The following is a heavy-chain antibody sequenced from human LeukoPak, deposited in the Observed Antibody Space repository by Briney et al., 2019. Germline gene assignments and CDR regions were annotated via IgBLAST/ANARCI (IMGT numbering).Heavy chain of an antibody. V-gene: IGHV1-2*06. CDR1: GYTFTGYY. CDR3: ASGDTAMVTFAFDI. D-gene: IGHD5-18*01. Sequence: GALVKVSCKASGYTFTGYYMHWVRQAPGQGLEWMGRINPNSGGTNYAQKFQGRVTMTRDTSISTAYMELSRLRSDDTAVYYCASGDTAMVTFAFDIWGQGTMVTVSS. CDR2: INPNSGGT. J-gene: IGHJ3*02.